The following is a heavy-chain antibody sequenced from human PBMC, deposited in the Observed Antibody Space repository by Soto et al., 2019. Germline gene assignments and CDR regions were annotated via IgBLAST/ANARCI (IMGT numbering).Heavy chain of an antibody. V-gene: IGHV1-69*06. D-gene: IGHD1-26*01. CDR1: GSTFNNFA. CDR2: IVVISNTV. CDR3: ARAIKRWEVHYYFDY. Sequence: QVVLLQSGSEVKEPGSPVRVSCQISGSTFNNFAFSWVRQAPGHGPEWMGGIVVISNTVDYSQRFQDRVTITADTSTNTLYMELGSLTFEDTAVYYCARAIKRWEVHYYFDYWGQGTLVTVSS. J-gene: IGHJ4*02.